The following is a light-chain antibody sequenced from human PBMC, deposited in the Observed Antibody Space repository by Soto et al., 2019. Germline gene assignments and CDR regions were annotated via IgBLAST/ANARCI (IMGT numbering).Light chain of an antibody. V-gene: IGLV2-14*01. Sequence: QSALTQPASVSGSPGQSITISCTGTSSDVGGYNYVSWYQQHPAKAPKLMIYEVSNRPSGVSNRFSGSKSGNTASLTIAGLQAEDEADYYCFSYTKSSTLVFGGGTKLTVL. CDR2: EVS. CDR3: FSYTKSSTLV. J-gene: IGLJ3*02. CDR1: SSDVGGYNY.